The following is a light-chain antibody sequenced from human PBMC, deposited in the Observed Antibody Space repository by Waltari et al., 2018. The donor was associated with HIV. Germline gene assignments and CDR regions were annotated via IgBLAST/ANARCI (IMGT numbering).Light chain of an antibody. CDR1: HIGSKN. CDR3: QAWDSNTVV. CDR2: LDK. J-gene: IGLJ2*01. Sequence: SYVLTQPPSVSVAPGKTATLTCAGNHIGSKNVHWYQQRPGQAPVLVITLDKQRPSGIPERFSGSNSGNTATLAISGTQAMDEADYYCQAWDSNTVVFGGGTKLTVL. V-gene: IGLV3-1*01.